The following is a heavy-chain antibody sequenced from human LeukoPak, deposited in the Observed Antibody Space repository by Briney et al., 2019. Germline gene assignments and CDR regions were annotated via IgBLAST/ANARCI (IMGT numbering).Heavy chain of an antibody. V-gene: IGHV1-69*05. CDR2: IIPIFGTA. CDR3: AGGYSSSFYY. J-gene: IGHJ4*02. D-gene: IGHD6-6*01. CDR1: GGTFSSYA. Sequence: SVKASCKASGGTFSSYAISWVRQAPGQGLEWMGRIIPIFGTANYAQKFQGRVTITTDESTSTAYMELSSLRSEDTAVYYCAGGYSSSFYYWGQGTLVTVSS.